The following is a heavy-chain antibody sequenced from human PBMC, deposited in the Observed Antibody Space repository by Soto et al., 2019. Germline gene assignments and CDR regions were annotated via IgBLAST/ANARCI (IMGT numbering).Heavy chain of an antibody. CDR1: GFTFNNYG. Sequence: GGSLRLSCAASGFTFNNYGMNWVRQAPGKGLEWVSGISGGGGTTEYADSVTGRFTISRDNSRKTRYLQMNSLRVEDTAVYYCAKEAMSAGGTLKWGSPGSVKYYSLYALDVWGQGTTVTVSS. V-gene: IGHV3-23*01. CDR2: ISGGGGTT. D-gene: IGHD1-1*01. CDR3: AKEAMSAGGTLKWGSPGSVKYYSLYALDV. J-gene: IGHJ6*02.